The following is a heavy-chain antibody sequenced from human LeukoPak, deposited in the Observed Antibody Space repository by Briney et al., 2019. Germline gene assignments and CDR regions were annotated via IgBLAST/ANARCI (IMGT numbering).Heavy chain of an antibody. J-gene: IGHJ4*02. Sequence: PSETLSLTCTVSGGSISSYYWSWIRQPPGKGLEWIGYIYYSGSTNYNPSLKSRVTISVDTSKNQFSLKLSSVTAADTAVYYCASSSPQLPRGYWGQGTLVTVSS. CDR1: GGSISSYY. CDR3: ASSSPQLPRGY. CDR2: IYYSGST. D-gene: IGHD2-2*01. V-gene: IGHV4-59*12.